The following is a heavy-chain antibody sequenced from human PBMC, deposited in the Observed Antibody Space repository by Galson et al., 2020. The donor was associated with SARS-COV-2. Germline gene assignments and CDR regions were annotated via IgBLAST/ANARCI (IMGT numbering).Heavy chain of an antibody. CDR1: GYTFTSYD. Sequence: ASVKVSCKASGYTFTSYDINWVRQATGQGLEWMGWMNPNSGNTGYAQKFQGRVTMTRNTSISTAYMELSSLRSEDTAVYYCARAPNYDFWSGYKGLDAFDIWGQGTMVTVSS. D-gene: IGHD3-3*01. J-gene: IGHJ3*02. CDR3: ARAPNYDFWSGYKGLDAFDI. V-gene: IGHV1-8*01. CDR2: MNPNSGNT.